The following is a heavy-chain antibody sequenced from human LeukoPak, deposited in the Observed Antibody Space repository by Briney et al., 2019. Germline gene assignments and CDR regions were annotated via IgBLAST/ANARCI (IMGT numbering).Heavy chain of an antibody. D-gene: IGHD6-13*01. V-gene: IGHV1-8*03. J-gene: IGHJ2*01. CDR3: ARAMKGGSSSWYLGYWYFDL. Sequence: ASVKVSCKTSGYTFTRNDINWVRQATGQGLEWMGWMNPNSGNTGYAQKFQGRVTITRNTSISTAYMELSSLRSEDTAVYYCARAMKGGSSSWYLGYWYFDLWGRGTLVTVSS. CDR2: MNPNSGNT. CDR1: GYTFTRND.